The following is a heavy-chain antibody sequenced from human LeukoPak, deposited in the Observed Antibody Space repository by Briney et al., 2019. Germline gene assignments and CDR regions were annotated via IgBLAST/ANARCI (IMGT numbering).Heavy chain of an antibody. J-gene: IGHJ4*02. D-gene: IGHD6-13*01. CDR3: ARRLKGRLTAGLFDY. Sequence: GESLKISCKGSGYSFTSYWIGWVRPMPGKGLEWMGIIYPGDSDTRYSPSFQGQVTISADKSISTAYLQWSSLKASDTAMYYCARRLKGRLTAGLFDYWGQGTLVTVSS. V-gene: IGHV5-51*01. CDR2: IYPGDSDT. CDR1: GYSFTSYW.